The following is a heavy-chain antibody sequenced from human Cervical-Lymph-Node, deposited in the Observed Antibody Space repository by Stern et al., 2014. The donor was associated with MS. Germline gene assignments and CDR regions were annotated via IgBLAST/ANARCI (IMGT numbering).Heavy chain of an antibody. D-gene: IGHD3-16*02. CDR2: IYHEGGGT. CDR3: VKADPLYDNVWGTFRYPIDY. Sequence: VQLVQSGAEVKKTGASVKVSCKTSGYTFTDYYVHCVRQAPGKGLEWMGWIYHEGGGTNYAQKFQGRVTMTRDTSISTAYMELSGLTSDDTALYYCVKADPLYDNVWGTFRYPIDYWGQGTLVTVSS. CDR1: GYTFTDYY. J-gene: IGHJ4*01. V-gene: IGHV1-2*02.